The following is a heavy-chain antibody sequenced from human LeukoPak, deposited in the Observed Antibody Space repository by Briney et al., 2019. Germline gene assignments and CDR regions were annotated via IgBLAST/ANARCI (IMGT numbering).Heavy chain of an antibody. CDR3: ASGMAGYSSGWYISQH. CDR2: IIPIFGTA. V-gene: IGHV1-69*05. D-gene: IGHD6-19*01. CDR1: GGTFSSYA. Sequence: SVKVSCKASGGTFSSYAISWVRQAPGQGLGWMGRIIPIFGTANYAQKFQGRVTITTDESTSTAYMELSSLRSEDTAVYYCASGMAGYSSGWYISQHCGQGTLVTVSS. J-gene: IGHJ1*01.